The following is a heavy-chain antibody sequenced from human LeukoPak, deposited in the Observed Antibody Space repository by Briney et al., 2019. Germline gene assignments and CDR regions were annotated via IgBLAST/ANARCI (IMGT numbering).Heavy chain of an antibody. Sequence: GTSLRLSCAASGFTFSNYAMTWVRQAPGKGLEWVSVISGSGGSTDYADSVKGRFTISRDNSKNTLYRQMNSLRAEDTAVYYCTKHAQQLILGYFDYWGQGALVTVSS. J-gene: IGHJ4*02. D-gene: IGHD1-1*01. CDR3: TKHAQQLILGYFDY. CDR2: ISGSGGST. CDR1: GFTFSNYA. V-gene: IGHV3-23*01.